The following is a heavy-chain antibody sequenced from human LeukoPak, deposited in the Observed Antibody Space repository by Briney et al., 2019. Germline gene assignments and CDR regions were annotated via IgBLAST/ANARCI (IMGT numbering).Heavy chain of an antibody. CDR2: LRTDGGRT. CDR1: GFTFNQYW. Sequence: GGSLRLSCVASGFTFNQYWMHWVRQAPGAGLEWVSRLRTDGGRTNYADSVKGRFTISRDNARNTVYLQMNSLRVEDTAVYYCARDHPGSNSLDYWGQGTLVTVSS. V-gene: IGHV3-74*01. D-gene: IGHD4-11*01. CDR3: ARDHPGSNSLDY. J-gene: IGHJ4*02.